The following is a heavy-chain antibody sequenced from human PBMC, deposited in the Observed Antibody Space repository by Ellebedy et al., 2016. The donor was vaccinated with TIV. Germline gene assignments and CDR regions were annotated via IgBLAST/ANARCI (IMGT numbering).Heavy chain of an antibody. CDR3: AREGVDIVAPRLYYYYGMDV. D-gene: IGHD5-12*01. V-gene: IGHV4-30-4*01. Sequence: SETLSLXXTVSGGSISSGDYYWSWIRQPPGKGLEWIGYIYYSGSTYYNPSLKSRVTISVDTSKNQFSLKLSSVTAADTAVYYCAREGVDIVAPRLYYYYGMDVWGQGTTVTVSS. J-gene: IGHJ6*02. CDR1: GGSISSGDYY. CDR2: IYYSGST.